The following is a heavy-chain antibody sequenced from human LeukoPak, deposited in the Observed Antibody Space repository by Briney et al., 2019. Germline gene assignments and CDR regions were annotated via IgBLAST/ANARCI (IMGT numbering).Heavy chain of an antibody. D-gene: IGHD6-13*01. Sequence: GGSLRLSCAASGFTFSSYWMHWVRQAPGKGLVWVSRINSDGSSISYADSVKGRFTISRDNAKNTLYLQMNSLRAEDTAVYYCASLHGGSSFSFGGQGTLVTVSS. J-gene: IGHJ4*02. CDR3: ASLHGGSSFSF. CDR2: INSDGSSI. V-gene: IGHV3-74*01. CDR1: GFTFSSYW.